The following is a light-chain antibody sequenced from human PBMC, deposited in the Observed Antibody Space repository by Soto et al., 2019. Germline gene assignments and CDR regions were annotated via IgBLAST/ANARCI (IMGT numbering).Light chain of an antibody. CDR2: DAS. Sequence: DIQMTQSPSSLSASVGDRVTITCQASQDISNYLNWYQQKPGKAPKLLIYDASNLETGVPSRFSGSGSWTDFTCTISSLQADDIATYYWQQYDNLPITFGQGTRLEIK. V-gene: IGKV1-33*01. CDR3: QQYDNLPIT. J-gene: IGKJ5*01. CDR1: QDISNY.